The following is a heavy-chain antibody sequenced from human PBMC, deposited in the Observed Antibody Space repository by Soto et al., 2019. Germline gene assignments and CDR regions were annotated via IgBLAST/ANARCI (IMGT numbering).Heavy chain of an antibody. CDR3: AKDDVYYDSSFDY. D-gene: IGHD3-22*01. Sequence: GGSLRLSCAASGFTFSSYGMHWVRQAPGKGLEWVAVISYDGSNKYYADSVKGRFTISRDNSKNTLYLQMNSLRAEDTAVYYCAKDDVYYDSSFDYWGQGTLVTVSS. CDR2: ISYDGSNK. CDR1: GFTFSSYG. V-gene: IGHV3-30*18. J-gene: IGHJ4*02.